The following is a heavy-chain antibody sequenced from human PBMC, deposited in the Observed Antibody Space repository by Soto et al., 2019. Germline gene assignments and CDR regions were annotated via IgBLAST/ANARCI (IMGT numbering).Heavy chain of an antibody. CDR1: GYTFTSYA. Sequence: ASVKVSCKASGYTFTSYAMHWVRQAPGQRLEWMGWINAGNGNTKYSQKFQGRVTITRDTSASTAYMELSSLRSEDTAVYYCARDSSSSGPLYYYYYGMDVWGQGTTVTVSS. CDR3: ARDSSSSGPLYYYYYGMDV. CDR2: INAGNGNT. J-gene: IGHJ6*02. D-gene: IGHD6-6*01. V-gene: IGHV1-3*01.